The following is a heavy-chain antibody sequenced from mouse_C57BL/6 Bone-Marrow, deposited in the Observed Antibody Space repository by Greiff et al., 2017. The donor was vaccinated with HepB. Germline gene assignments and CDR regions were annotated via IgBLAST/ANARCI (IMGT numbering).Heavy chain of an antibody. CDR2: INPNNGGT. Sequence: EVQLQQSGPELVKPGASVKMSCKASGYTFTDYNMHWVKQSHGKSLEWIGYINPNNGGTSYNQKFKGKATLTVNKSSSTAYMELRSLTSEDSAVYYCARAGTYKGLYYFDYWGQGTTLTVSS. CDR3: ARAGTYKGLYYFDY. D-gene: IGHD5-1*01. CDR1: GYTFTDYN. J-gene: IGHJ2*01. V-gene: IGHV1-22*01.